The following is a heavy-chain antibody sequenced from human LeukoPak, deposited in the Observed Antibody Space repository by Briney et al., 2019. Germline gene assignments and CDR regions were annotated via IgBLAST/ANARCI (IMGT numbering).Heavy chain of an antibody. Sequence: GGSLRVSCAASGFTFRSYGMQWVRQDPGKGLEWVAVISYDGSNEYYVDSVKGRFTISRDNSKNTLYLQTDSLRAEDTAVYYCARAPSGYYPYFDYWGQGTLVTVSS. J-gene: IGHJ4*02. CDR2: ISYDGSNE. CDR1: GFTFRSYG. D-gene: IGHD3-22*01. V-gene: IGHV3-30*03. CDR3: ARAPSGYYPYFDY.